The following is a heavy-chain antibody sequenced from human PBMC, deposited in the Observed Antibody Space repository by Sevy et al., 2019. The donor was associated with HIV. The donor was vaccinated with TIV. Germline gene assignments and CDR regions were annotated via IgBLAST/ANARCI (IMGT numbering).Heavy chain of an antibody. V-gene: IGHV3-74*01. Sequence: GGSLRLSCAASGFTFSSYWMHWVRQAPGKGLVWVSRINSDGSSTSYADSVNGRFTICRDNANNTQFLQMNSLGAEDTAVEYCATLVVGSRGYSYSFAYWGQGTLVTVSS. CDR1: GFTFSSYW. CDR2: INSDGSST. J-gene: IGHJ4*02. D-gene: IGHD3-22*01. CDR3: ATLVVGSRGYSYSFAY.